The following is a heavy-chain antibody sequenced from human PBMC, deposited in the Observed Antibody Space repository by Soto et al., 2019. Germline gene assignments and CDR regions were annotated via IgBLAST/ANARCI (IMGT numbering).Heavy chain of an antibody. V-gene: IGHV4-59*01. CDR3: ARGSVTLSGAFDI. CDR2: IYYSGST. D-gene: IGHD3-10*01. J-gene: IGHJ3*02. Sequence: SETLSLTCTVSGGSISSYYWSWIRQPPGKGLEWIGYIYYSGSTNYNPSLKSRVTISVDTSKNQFSLKLSSVTAADAAVYYCARGSVTLSGAFDIWGQGTMVTVSS. CDR1: GGSISSYY.